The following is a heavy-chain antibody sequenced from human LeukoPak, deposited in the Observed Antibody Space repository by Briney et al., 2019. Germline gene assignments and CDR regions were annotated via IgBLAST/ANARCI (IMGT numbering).Heavy chain of an antibody. D-gene: IGHD6-13*01. Sequence: GGSLRLSCAASGFTFSSYEMNWVRQAPGKGLEWVAVIWYDGNNKFYAYSVRGRFTISRDNSKNTLYLQMNSLRAEDTAVYYCARDEGGVAAAATYGQFDYWGQGTLVTVSS. CDR2: IWYDGNNK. J-gene: IGHJ4*02. CDR1: GFTFSSYE. V-gene: IGHV3-33*08. CDR3: ARDEGGVAAAATYGQFDY.